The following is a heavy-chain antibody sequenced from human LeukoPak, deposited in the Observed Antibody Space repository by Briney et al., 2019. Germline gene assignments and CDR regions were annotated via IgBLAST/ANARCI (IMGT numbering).Heavy chain of an antibody. CDR1: GYTFTGYY. Sequence: ASVKVSCKASGYTFTGYYMHWVRQAPGQGLEWMGWINPNSGGTNYAQKFQGRVTMTRDTSISTAYMELSRLRSDDTAVYYCARGGAPVITFGGVIATPLDYWGQGTLVTVSS. CDR3: ARGGAPVITFGGVIATPLDY. CDR2: INPNSGGT. V-gene: IGHV1-2*02. D-gene: IGHD3-16*02. J-gene: IGHJ4*02.